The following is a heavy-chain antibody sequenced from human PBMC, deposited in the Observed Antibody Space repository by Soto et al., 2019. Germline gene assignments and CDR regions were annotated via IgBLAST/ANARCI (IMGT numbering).Heavy chain of an antibody. CDR2: MNHNTGNT. CDR3: ASGLYFISASCDAPYYCCGLDV. J-gene: IGHJ6*02. Sequence: QVQLVQSGAEVKKPGASVKVSCKASGYVFTTYDINWVRQATGQGLEWLGWMNHNTGNTGYAQKFQGRVTMTRDTSISTDYMELSSLRSEDTAMYYCASGLYFISASCDAPYYCCGLDVWGQGTTVTVSS. V-gene: IGHV1-8*01. D-gene: IGHD2-2*01. CDR1: GYVFTTYD.